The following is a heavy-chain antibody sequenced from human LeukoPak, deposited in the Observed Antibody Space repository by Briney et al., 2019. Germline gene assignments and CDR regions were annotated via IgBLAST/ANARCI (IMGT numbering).Heavy chain of an antibody. J-gene: IGHJ4*02. V-gene: IGHV1-69*05. CDR1: GGTFSSSA. D-gene: IGHD1-26*01. Sequence: ASVKVSCKASGGTFSSSAISWVRRAPGQGLEWMGGVTPILGTTNYAQKVQDRVSITTDESTSTAYMELRSLRYVDTAVYYCARDDASATMGFDSWGQGTLVTVSS. CDR3: ARDDASATMGFDS. CDR2: VTPILGTT.